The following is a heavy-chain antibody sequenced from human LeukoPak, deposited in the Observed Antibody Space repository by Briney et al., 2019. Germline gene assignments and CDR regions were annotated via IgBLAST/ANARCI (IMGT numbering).Heavy chain of an antibody. CDR1: EFTFSGSA. V-gene: IGHV3-73*01. J-gene: IGHJ6*02. Sequence: GGSLRLSCAVSEFTFSGSAMHWVRQASGKGLEWVGRIRSKANSYATEYAASVKGRFTISRDDSKNTAYLQMNSLKTEDTAVYYCAHGRVYAKYYYGMDVWGQGTTVTVSS. D-gene: IGHD2-8*01. CDR2: IRSKANSYAT. CDR3: AHGRVYAKYYYGMDV.